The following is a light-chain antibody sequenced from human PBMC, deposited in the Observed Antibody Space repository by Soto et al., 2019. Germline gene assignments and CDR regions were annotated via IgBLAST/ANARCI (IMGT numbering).Light chain of an antibody. Sequence: DIQMTQSPSTLSGSVGDRFTITCRASQTISSWLAWYQQKPGKAPKLLIYKASTLESGVPSRFSGGGAGTEFTLTISSLQPDDFATYYCRQFDTYSTFGQGTTVDIK. V-gene: IGKV1-5*03. CDR1: QTISSW. CDR2: KAS. J-gene: IGKJ1*01. CDR3: RQFDTYST.